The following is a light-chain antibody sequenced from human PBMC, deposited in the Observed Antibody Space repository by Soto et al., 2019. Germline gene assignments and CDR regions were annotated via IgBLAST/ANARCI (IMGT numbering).Light chain of an antibody. V-gene: IGKV3-15*01. Sequence: EITMTQSPATLSVSPGERVTLSCRASQSVSSNLAWYQQKPGQAPRLLIHGASTRATGVPARFSGGGSGTDFTLTIRRLEPEDFALYYCQQYGRSPWTFGQGTKVDIK. CDR1: QSVSSN. CDR3: QQYGRSPWT. CDR2: GAS. J-gene: IGKJ1*01.